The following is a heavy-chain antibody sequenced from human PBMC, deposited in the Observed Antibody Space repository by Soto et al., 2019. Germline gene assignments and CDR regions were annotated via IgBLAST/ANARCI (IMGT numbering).Heavy chain of an antibody. Sequence: QVQLQQWGAGLLKPSETLSLTCAVYGGSFSGYYWSWIRQPPGKGLEWIGEINHSGSTNYNPSLKSRVTIAVDTSKNQFSLKLSSVTAADTAVYYCARGITMVRGVFDYWGQGTLVTVSS. J-gene: IGHJ4*02. V-gene: IGHV4-34*01. CDR2: INHSGST. CDR3: ARGITMVRGVFDY. D-gene: IGHD3-10*01. CDR1: GGSFSGYY.